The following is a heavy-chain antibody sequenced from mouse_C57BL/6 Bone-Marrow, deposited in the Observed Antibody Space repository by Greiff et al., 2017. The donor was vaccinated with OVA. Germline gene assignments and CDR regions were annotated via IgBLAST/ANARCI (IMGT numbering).Heavy chain of an antibody. J-gene: IGHJ3*01. D-gene: IGHD2-5*01. CDR1: GYTFTSYW. Sequence: VQLQQPGAELVKPGASVKLSCKASGYTFTSYWMQWVKQRPGQGLEWIGEIEPSDSYTNYNQKFKGKATLTVDTSSSTAYMQLSSLTSEDSAVYYCARRGAYYSNYVAYWGQGTLVTVSA. CDR2: IEPSDSYT. V-gene: IGHV1-50*01. CDR3: ARRGAYYSNYVAY.